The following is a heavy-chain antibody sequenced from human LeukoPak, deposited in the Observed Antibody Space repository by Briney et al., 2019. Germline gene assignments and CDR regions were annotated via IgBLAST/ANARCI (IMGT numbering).Heavy chain of an antibody. Sequence: ASVKVSCKASGYTFTSYAMNLVRQAPGQGLEWMGWINTNTGNPTYAQGFTGRFVFSLDTSVSTAYLQISSLKAEDTAVYYCEAAGVPSLKQSYYYYGMDVWGQGTTVTVSS. CDR3: EAAGVPSLKQSYYYYGMDV. V-gene: IGHV7-4-1*02. D-gene: IGHD5/OR15-5a*01. CDR1: GYTFTSYA. J-gene: IGHJ6*02. CDR2: INTNTGNP.